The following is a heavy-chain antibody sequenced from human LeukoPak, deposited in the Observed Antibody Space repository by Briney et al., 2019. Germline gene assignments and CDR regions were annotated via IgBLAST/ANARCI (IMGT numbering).Heavy chain of an antibody. D-gene: IGHD2-8*01. V-gene: IGHV4-38-2*02. Sequence: PSETLSLTCTVSGFSITGGYYWGWVRQAPGKGLEWIGSIYHSGNSYYNPSLKSRVTISVDTSKNQYSLRLISVTAADTAVYYCARDRTNYVSLDHWGQGTLVIVSS. CDR1: GFSITGGYY. CDR3: ARDRTNYVSLDH. CDR2: IYHSGNS. J-gene: IGHJ4*02.